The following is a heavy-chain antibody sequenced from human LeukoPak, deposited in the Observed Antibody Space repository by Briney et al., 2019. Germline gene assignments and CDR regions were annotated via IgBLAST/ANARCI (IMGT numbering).Heavy chain of an antibody. CDR3: ARYRWFDP. V-gene: IGHV3-48*02. D-gene: IGHD2-2*01. CDR1: GFTFSSYS. J-gene: IGHJ5*02. Sequence: GGSLRLSCAASGFTFSSYSMNWVRQAPGKGLEWVSYISSSSTIYYADSVKGRFTISRDNAKNSLYLQMNSLRDEDTAVYYCARYRWFDPWGQGTLVTVSS. CDR2: ISSSSTI.